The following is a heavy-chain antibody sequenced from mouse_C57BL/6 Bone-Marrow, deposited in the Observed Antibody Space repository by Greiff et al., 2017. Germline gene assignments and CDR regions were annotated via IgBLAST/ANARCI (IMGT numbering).Heavy chain of an antibody. CDR3: TRSGDYGDYYYAMDY. Sequence: QVQLQQSGAELVKPGASVKLSCKASGYTFTSYYMYWVKQRPGQGLEWIGEINPSNGGTNFNEKFKSKATLTVDKSSSTAYMQLSSLTSEDSAVYDCTRSGDYGDYYYAMDYWGQGTSVTVSS. CDR2: INPSNGGT. CDR1: GYTFTSYY. J-gene: IGHJ4*01. D-gene: IGHD2-4*01. V-gene: IGHV1S81*02.